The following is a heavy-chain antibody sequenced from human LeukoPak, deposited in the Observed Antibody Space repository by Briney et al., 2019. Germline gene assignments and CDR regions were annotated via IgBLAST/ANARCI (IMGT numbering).Heavy chain of an antibody. Sequence: GGSLRLSCAASGFTFDDYAMHWVRQAPGKGLEWVSGISWNSGSIGYADSVKGRFTISRDNAKNSLYLQMNSLRAEDMALYYCAGVGNLDAFDIWGQGTMVTVSS. CDR3: AGVGNLDAFDI. CDR1: GFTFDDYA. D-gene: IGHD3-10*01. CDR2: ISWNSGSI. J-gene: IGHJ3*02. V-gene: IGHV3-9*03.